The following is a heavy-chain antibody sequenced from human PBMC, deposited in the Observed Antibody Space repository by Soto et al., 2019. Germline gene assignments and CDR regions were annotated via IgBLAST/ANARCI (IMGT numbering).Heavy chain of an antibody. V-gene: IGHV4-59*01. Sequence: PSETLSLTCTVSGASITQYYWNWIRQSPGKGLEWIVSVSSTGSTVYNPSLTSRVTVSLDTSKNQFSLTLNSVTAADTAVYHCARGGGRPYHNHEFDFWGKGTLVT. CDR2: VSSTGST. J-gene: IGHJ4*02. D-gene: IGHD6-25*01. CDR1: GASITQYY. CDR3: ARGGGRPYHNHEFDF.